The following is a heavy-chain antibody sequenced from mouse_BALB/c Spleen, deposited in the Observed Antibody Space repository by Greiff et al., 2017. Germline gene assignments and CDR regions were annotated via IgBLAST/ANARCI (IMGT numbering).Heavy chain of an antibody. CDR2: ISYSGST. V-gene: IGHV3-2*02. CDR3: ARRENLLPYYYAMDY. Sequence: EVKLQESGPGLVKPSQSLSLTCTVTGYSITSDYAWNWIRQFPGNKLEWMGYISYSGSTSYNPSLKSRISITRDTSKNQFFLQLNSVTTEDTATYYCARRENLLPYYYAMDYWGQGTSVTVSS. J-gene: IGHJ4*01. CDR1: GYSITSDYA. D-gene: IGHD5-2*01.